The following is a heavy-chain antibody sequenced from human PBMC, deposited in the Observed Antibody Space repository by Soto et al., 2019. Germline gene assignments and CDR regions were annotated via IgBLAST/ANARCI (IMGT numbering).Heavy chain of an antibody. V-gene: IGHV3-30-3*01. D-gene: IGHD6-19*01. CDR3: ARDHAVAGAAPPSTNFYYYYGMDV. Sequence: GGSLRLSCAASGFTFSSYAMHWVRQAPGKGLEWVAVISYDGSNKYYADSVKGRFTISRDNSKNTLYLQMNSLRAEDTAVYYCARDHAVAGAAPPSTNFYYYYGMDVWGLGTTVTVSS. CDR2: ISYDGSNK. J-gene: IGHJ6*02. CDR1: GFTFSSYA.